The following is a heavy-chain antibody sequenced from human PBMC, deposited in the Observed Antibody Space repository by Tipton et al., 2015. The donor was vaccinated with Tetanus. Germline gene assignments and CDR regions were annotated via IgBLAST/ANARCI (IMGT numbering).Heavy chain of an antibody. CDR1: GVSIRNGGYS. CDR2: TYHTGGT. D-gene: IGHD1-1*01. Sequence: LRLSCAVSGVSIRNGGYSWNWIRQPAGKGLEWIGSTYHTGGTYYNPSLKSRVSISVDRSSDQFSLSLTSVTAADTAIYYCVRAPYNSPGKYYFDYWGQGTLVTVSS. J-gene: IGHJ4*02. V-gene: IGHV4-30-2*01. CDR3: VRAPYNSPGKYYFDY.